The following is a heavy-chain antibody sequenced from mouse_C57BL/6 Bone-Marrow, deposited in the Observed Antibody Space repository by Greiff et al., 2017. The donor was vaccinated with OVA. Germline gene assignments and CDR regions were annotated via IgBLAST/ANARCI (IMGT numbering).Heavy chain of an antibody. CDR2: IWRGGST. Sequence: QVQLQQSGPGLVQPSQSLSITCTVSGFSLTSYGVHWVRQSPGKGLEWLGVIWRGGSTDYNAAFMSRLSITKDNSKSQVFFKMNSLQADDTAIYYCAKKGEPYYYAMDYWGQGTSVTVSS. CDR3: AKKGEPYYYAMDY. V-gene: IGHV2-5*01. CDR1: GFSLTSYG. J-gene: IGHJ4*01.